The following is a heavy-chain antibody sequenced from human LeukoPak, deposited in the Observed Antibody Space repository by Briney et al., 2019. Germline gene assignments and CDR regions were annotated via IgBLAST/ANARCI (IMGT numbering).Heavy chain of an antibody. CDR1: GFTFSSHW. J-gene: IGHJ4*02. V-gene: IGHV3-7*01. Sequence: PGGSLRLSCAASGFTFSSHWMSWVRQAPGKGLEWVANINQDGREKYYVDSVKGRFTISRDNAKNSQYLQMNSLRAEDTAVYYCARAPRYWGQGTLVTVSS. CDR2: INQDGREK. CDR3: ARAPRY.